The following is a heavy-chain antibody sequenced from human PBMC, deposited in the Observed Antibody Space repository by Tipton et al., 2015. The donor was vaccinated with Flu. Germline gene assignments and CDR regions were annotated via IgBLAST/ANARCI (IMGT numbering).Heavy chain of an antibody. CDR2: IRYDGSNK. J-gene: IGHJ6*02. V-gene: IGHV3-30*02. Sequence: QVQLVQFGGGVVQPGGSLRLSCAASGFTFSSYGMHWVRQAPGKGLEWVAFIRYDGSNKYYADSVKGRFTISRDNSKNTLYLQMNSLRAEDTAVYYCAKEEGYCSSTSCQITYYYYGMDVWGQGTTVTVSS. CDR3: AKEEGYCSSTSCQITYYYYGMDV. D-gene: IGHD2-2*01. CDR1: GFTFSSYG.